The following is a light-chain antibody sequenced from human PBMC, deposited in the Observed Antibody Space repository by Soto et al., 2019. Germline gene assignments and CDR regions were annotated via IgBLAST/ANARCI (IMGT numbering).Light chain of an antibody. J-gene: IGKJ3*01. V-gene: IGKV3-15*01. CDR3: QHYSNWPPT. Sequence: EVVMTQSPATLSVSPGERATLSCRASQNVHSNIAWYQQKPGRAPSLLISYACTRATGIPARFSGSGSGTEFTLTISSLQSEDFGVYYCQHYSNWPPTFGPGTKVEVK. CDR1: QNVHSN. CDR2: YAC.